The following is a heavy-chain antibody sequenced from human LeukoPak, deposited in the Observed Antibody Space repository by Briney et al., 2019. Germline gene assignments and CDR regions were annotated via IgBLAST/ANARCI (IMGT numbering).Heavy chain of an antibody. V-gene: IGHV3-66*01. CDR1: GFTVSSNY. Sequence: GGSLRLSCAASGFTVSSNYMSWVRQAPGKGLEWVSVIYSGGSTYYADSVKGRFTISRDNSKNTLYLQMNSLRAEDTAVYYCARDLWMDYYYYGMDVWGQGTTVTVSS. J-gene: IGHJ6*02. CDR2: IYSGGST. D-gene: IGHD2-2*03. CDR3: ARDLWMDYYYYGMDV.